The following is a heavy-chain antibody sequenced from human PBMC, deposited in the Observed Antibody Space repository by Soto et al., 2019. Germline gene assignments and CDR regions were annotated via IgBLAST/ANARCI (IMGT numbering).Heavy chain of an antibody. CDR1: GFTFGSYW. CDR3: ATSAAAPGNY. Sequence: GGSLRISCAASGFTFGSYWMSWVRQAPGKGLEWVANIKQDGSDKYYVDSVKGRFTISRDNAKNSLYLQMNSLRAEDTAVYYCATSAAAPGNYWGQGTL. J-gene: IGHJ4*02. V-gene: IGHV3-7*01. CDR2: IKQDGSDK. D-gene: IGHD6-13*01.